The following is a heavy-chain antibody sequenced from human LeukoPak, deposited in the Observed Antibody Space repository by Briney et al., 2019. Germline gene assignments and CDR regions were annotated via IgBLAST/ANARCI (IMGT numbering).Heavy chain of an antibody. CDR2: ISGSGGST. Sequence: PGASLRLSCAASGFTFSSYAMSWVRQAPGKGLEWVSAISGSGGSTYYADSVKGRSTISRDNSKNTLYLQMNSLRAEDTAVYYCAKDEGLEQLSAFDIWGQGTMVTVSS. D-gene: IGHD6-13*01. CDR1: GFTFSSYA. J-gene: IGHJ3*02. V-gene: IGHV3-23*01. CDR3: AKDEGLEQLSAFDI.